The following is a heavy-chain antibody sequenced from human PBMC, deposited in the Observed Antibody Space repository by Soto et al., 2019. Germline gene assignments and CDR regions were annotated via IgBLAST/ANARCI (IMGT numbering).Heavy chain of an antibody. CDR2: IIPIFGTA. Sequence: QVQLVQSGAEVKKPGSSVKVSCKASGGTFSSYAISWVRQAPGQGLEWMGGIIPIFGTANYAQKFQGRVTITADKSTSTAYMELSSLRSEDTAVYYCARGGEVVPAAPPNWCDPWGQGTLVTVSS. V-gene: IGHV1-69*06. CDR1: GGTFSSYA. D-gene: IGHD2-2*01. CDR3: ARGGEVVPAAPPNWCDP. J-gene: IGHJ5*02.